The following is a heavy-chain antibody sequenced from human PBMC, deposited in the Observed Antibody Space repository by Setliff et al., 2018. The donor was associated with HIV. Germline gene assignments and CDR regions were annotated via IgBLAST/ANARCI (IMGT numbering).Heavy chain of an antibody. CDR1: GYMLTELS. CDR3: ATSTLGWSDDAFDI. V-gene: IGHV1-8*01. D-gene: IGHD2-21*01. J-gene: IGHJ3*02. CDR2: MNPNSGNT. Sequence: GASVKVSCKVSGYMLTELSRHWVRQATGQGLEWMGWMNPNSGNTGYAQKFQGRVTMTRNTAISTAYMELRRLKSEDTAVYYCATSTLGWSDDAFDIWGQGTMVTVSS.